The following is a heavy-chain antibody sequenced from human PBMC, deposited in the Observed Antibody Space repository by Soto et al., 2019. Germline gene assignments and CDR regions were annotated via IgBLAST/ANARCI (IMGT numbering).Heavy chain of an antibody. Sequence: QVQLVQSGAEVKKPGSSVKVSCKASGGTFSSYAISWVRQAPGQGLEWMGGIIPIFGTANYAQKFQGRVTIXEDISXXTAYMELSSLRSEDTAVYYCARAGIVVVINDAVDIWGQGTMVTVSS. V-gene: IGHV1-69*14. J-gene: IGHJ3*02. CDR1: GGTFSSYA. CDR3: ARAGIVVVINDAVDI. D-gene: IGHD3-22*01. CDR2: IIPIFGTA.